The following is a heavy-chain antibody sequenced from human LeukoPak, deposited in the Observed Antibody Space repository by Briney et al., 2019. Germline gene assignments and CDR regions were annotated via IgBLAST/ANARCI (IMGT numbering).Heavy chain of an antibody. CDR3: ARLGDSGYYADF. D-gene: IGHD3-22*01. J-gene: IGHJ4*02. Sequence: PSETLSLTCTVTSDSISRSYFYWGWVRQPPGKGLEWIGSIYLTGSTYYNSSPKSRLTISLDTSRDQFSLKLSSVTAADTAVYYCARLGDSGYYADFWGQGTLVTVSS. CDR2: IYLTGST. V-gene: IGHV4-39*01. CDR1: SDSISRSYFY.